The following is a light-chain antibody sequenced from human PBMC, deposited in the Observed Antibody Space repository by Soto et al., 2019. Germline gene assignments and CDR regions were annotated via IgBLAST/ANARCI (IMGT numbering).Light chain of an antibody. Sequence: EIAVTQSPATLSLSPGGRATLSCRASQSVSTYLAWYLQKPGQVPRLLIYDASKRATGSPARFSGSGSGTDFSLTISSLEPEDFAVYYCQQHSSWPLTFGGGPKVDIK. J-gene: IGKJ4*01. CDR3: QQHSSWPLT. V-gene: IGKV3-11*01. CDR1: QSVSTY. CDR2: DAS.